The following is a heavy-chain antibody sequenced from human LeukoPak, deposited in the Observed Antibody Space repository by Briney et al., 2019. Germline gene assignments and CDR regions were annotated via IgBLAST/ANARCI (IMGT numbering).Heavy chain of an antibody. V-gene: IGHV1-2*02. CDR2: INPHSGGT. CDR1: GYTFTGYY. CDR3: VRDRTKYCSSTSCPLDY. D-gene: IGHD2-2*01. J-gene: IGHJ4*02. Sequence: GASVKVSCKASGYTFTGYYLHWVRQAPGQGLEWMGWINPHSGGTNYAQKFQGGVTMTRDTSISTAYMELSRLRSDDTAVYYCVRDRTKYCSSTSCPLDYWGQGTLVTVSS.